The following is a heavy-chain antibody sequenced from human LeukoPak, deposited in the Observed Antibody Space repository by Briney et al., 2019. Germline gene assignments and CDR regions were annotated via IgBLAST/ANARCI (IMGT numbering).Heavy chain of an antibody. V-gene: IGHV1-46*01. Sequence: ASVKVSCKASGYTFTSYYMHWVRQAPGQGLEWMGIINPSGGSTSYAQKFQGRVTMTRDTSTSTAYMELSSLRSEDTAVYYCARPDEDRGYSYGYNYWGQGTLVTVSS. CDR1: GYTFTSYY. D-gene: IGHD5-18*01. J-gene: IGHJ4*02. CDR3: ARPDEDRGYSYGYNY. CDR2: INPSGGST.